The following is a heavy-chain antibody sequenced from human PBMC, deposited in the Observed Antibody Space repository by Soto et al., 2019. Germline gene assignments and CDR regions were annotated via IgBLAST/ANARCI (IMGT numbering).Heavy chain of an antibody. V-gene: IGHV3-9*01. D-gene: IGHD2-15*01. CDR3: VKDSYADFHRVLSTAEYFFDY. Sequence: GGSLRLSCRASGSTFDDYAMHWVRQGPGRGLEWVSGITWNSGKIAYADSVKGRFTIARDDDNNSLYLQMNSLRPEDTALYYCVKDSYADFHRVLSTAEYFFDYWGHGTLVTVSS. J-gene: IGHJ4*01. CDR2: ITWNSGKI. CDR1: GSTFDDYA.